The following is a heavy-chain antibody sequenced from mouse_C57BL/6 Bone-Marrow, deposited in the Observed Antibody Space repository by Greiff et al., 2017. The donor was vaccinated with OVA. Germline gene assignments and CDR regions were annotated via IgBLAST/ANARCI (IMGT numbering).Heavy chain of an antibody. Sequence: EVKLMESGPVLVKPGASVKMSCKASGYTFTDYYMNWVKQSHGKSLEWIGVINPYNGGTSYNQKFKGKATLTVDKSSSTAYMELNSLTSEDSAVYYCARSGYYGTGYWGQGTTLTVSS. J-gene: IGHJ2*01. CDR1: GYTFTDYY. D-gene: IGHD1-1*01. CDR2: INPYNGGT. V-gene: IGHV1-19*01. CDR3: ARSGYYGTGY.